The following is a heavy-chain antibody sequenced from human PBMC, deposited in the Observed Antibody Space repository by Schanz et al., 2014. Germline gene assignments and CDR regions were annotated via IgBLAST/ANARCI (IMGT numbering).Heavy chain of an antibody. CDR1: GGSISSFY. CDR2: IYTSGST. Sequence: QLQLRESGPGLVKPSETLSLICSVSGGSISSFYWGWIRQPAGKGLEWIGRIYTSGSTNYNPSLKSRVTMSLDTPKTQFSLKLSSVTAADTAVYYCARDRGYDFSFDPWGQGTLVTVSS. J-gene: IGHJ5*02. CDR3: ARDRGYDFSFDP. V-gene: IGHV4-4*07. D-gene: IGHD3-3*01.